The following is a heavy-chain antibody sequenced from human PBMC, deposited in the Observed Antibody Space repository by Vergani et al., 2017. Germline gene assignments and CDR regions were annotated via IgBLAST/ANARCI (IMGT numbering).Heavy chain of an antibody. D-gene: IGHD3-16*01. CDR3: ARRRPHEGVDY. CDR2: ISSSSSYT. J-gene: IGHJ4*02. V-gene: IGHV3-11*05. CDR1: GFTFSDYY. Sequence: QVQLVESGGGLVKPGGSLRLSCAASGFTFSDYYMSWIRQAPGKGLEWVSYISSSSSYTNYADSVKGRFTLSRDNAKNSLYLQMNSLRAEDTAVYYCARRRPHEGVDYWGQGTLVTVSS.